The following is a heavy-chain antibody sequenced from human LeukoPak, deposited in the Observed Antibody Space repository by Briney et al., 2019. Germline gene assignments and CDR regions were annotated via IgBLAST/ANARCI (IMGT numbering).Heavy chain of an antibody. CDR2: VKEDGSEK. CDR3: ARYGSIVAAGTFDY. CDR1: GFTFSRFW. Sequence: PGGSLRLSCAASGFTFSRFWMSWVRQAPGKGLEWVANVKEDGSEKYYVDSVKGRFTISRDNAKNPLYLQMNSLRAEDTAVYYCARYGSIVAAGTFDYWGQGTLVTVSS. J-gene: IGHJ4*02. V-gene: IGHV3-7*04. D-gene: IGHD6-13*01.